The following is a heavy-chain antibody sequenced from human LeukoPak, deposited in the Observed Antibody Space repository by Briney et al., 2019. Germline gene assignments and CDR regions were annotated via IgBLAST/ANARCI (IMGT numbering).Heavy chain of an antibody. Sequence: ASVKVSCKASGYTFTGYYMHWVRQAPGQGLEWMGWINPNSGGTNYAQKFQGRVTMTRDTSISTAYMELSRLRSDDTAVYYCARDQEEELRYFDWLSPLDYWGQGTLVTVSS. J-gene: IGHJ4*02. D-gene: IGHD3-9*01. CDR3: ARDQEEELRYFDWLSPLDY. CDR2: INPNSGGT. V-gene: IGHV1-2*02. CDR1: GYTFTGYY.